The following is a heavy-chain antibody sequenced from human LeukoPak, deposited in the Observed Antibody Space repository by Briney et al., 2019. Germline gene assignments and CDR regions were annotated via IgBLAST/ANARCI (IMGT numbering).Heavy chain of an antibody. V-gene: IGHV3-30*02. CDR2: IPYDGSDK. J-gene: IGHJ6*03. CDR1: GFTFSAFG. Sequence: GGSLRLSCAASGFTFSAFGMHWVRQAPGKGLEWVTFIPYDGSDKYYADSVKGRFTISRDNSKDTLYLQMNSLRAEDTAVYYCAKGGYSYGYVHYYYMDVWGKGTTVTVSS. CDR3: AKGGYSYGYVHYYYMDV. D-gene: IGHD5-18*01.